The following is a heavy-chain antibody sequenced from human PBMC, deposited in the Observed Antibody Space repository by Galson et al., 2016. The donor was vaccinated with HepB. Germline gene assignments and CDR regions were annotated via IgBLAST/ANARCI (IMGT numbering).Heavy chain of an antibody. CDR1: GYTFTTSG. CDR3: ARDVQYRFDS. D-gene: IGHD2/OR15-2a*01. Sequence: SVKVSCKASGYTFTTSGISWVRQAPGQGLEWMGWISTYSGNTKYAQKFQGGLTLTTDSSTTTAYMELRSLRFDATALYYCARDVQYRFDSWGQGTLVTGSS. CDR2: ISTYSGNT. V-gene: IGHV1-18*01. J-gene: IGHJ4*02.